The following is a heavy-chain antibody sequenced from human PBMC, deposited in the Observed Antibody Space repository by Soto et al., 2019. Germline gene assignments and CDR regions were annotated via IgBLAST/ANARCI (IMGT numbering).Heavy chain of an antibody. V-gene: IGHV4-31*03. CDR3: AREGALFVGGNSDYYSTMDF. CDR1: GDSISSSGYY. J-gene: IGHJ6*02. CDR2: IYNSGSA. D-gene: IGHD2-21*02. Sequence: SETLSLTCTVSGDSISSSGYYWSWVRQHPGKGLEWIGNIYNSGSAHYNPSLKSRVTMSVDTSKNQFSLNLSSVTAADTAFYYCAREGALFVGGNSDYYSTMDFWGQGTTVTVSS.